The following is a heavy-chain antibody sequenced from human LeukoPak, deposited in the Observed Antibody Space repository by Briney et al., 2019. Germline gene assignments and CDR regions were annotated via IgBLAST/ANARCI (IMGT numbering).Heavy chain of an antibody. D-gene: IGHD6-19*01. J-gene: IGHJ4*02. CDR2: ISSSSSYI. CDR1: GFTFSDYY. V-gene: IGHV3-21*01. Sequence: GGSLRLSCAASGFTFSDYYMNWVRQAPGKGLEWVSSISSSSSYIYYADSLKGRFTISRDNAKNSLYLQMNSLRAEDTAIYYCAGDRVAVAGTPIDYWGQGTLVTVSS. CDR3: AGDRVAVAGTPIDY.